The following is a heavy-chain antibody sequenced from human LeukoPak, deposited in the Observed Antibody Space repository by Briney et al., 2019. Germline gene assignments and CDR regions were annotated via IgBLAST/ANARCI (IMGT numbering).Heavy chain of an antibody. CDR1: GFTFSSYA. J-gene: IGHJ6*03. V-gene: IGHV3-23*01. CDR3: AKVRPHCSGGSCLTTYYYYYYMDV. CDR2: ISGSGGIT. D-gene: IGHD2-15*01. Sequence: GGSLRLSCAASGFTFSSYAMSWVRQAPGKGLEWVSAISGSGGITYYADSVKGRFTISRDNSKNTLYLQMNSLRAEDTAVYYCAKVRPHCSGGSCLTTYYYYYYMDVWGKGTTVTVSS.